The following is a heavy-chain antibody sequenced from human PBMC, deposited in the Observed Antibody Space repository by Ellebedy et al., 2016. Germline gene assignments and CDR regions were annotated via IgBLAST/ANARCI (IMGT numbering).Heavy chain of an antibody. CDR1: GFTFSSYW. Sequence: GESLKISCAASGFTFSSYWMHWVRQAPGKGLVWVSRINSDGSSTSYADSVKGRFTISRDNAKNTLYLQMNSLRAEDTAVYYCARGADTTMVRGVLDNWFDPWGQGTLVTVSS. V-gene: IGHV3-74*01. CDR3: ARGADTTMVRGVLDNWFDP. D-gene: IGHD3-10*01. J-gene: IGHJ5*02. CDR2: INSDGSST.